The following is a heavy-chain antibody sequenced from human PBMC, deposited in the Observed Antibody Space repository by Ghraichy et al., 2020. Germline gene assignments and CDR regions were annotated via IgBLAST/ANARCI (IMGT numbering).Heavy chain of an antibody. D-gene: IGHD4-23*01. CDR3: ARGASAVVTVYYFDY. CDR1: GYTFTGYY. Sequence: SVKVSCKASGYTFTGYYMHWVRQAPGQGLEWMGWINPNSGGTNYAQKFQGRVTMTRDTSISTAYMELSRLRSDDTAVYYCARGASAVVTVYYFDYWGQGTLVTVSS. V-gene: IGHV1-2*02. J-gene: IGHJ4*02. CDR2: INPNSGGT.